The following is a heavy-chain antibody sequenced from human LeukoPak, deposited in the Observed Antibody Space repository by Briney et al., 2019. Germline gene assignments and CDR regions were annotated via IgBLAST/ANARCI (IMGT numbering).Heavy chain of an antibody. CDR3: ARGSSSGWYLPDY. CDR1: GFTFSSYV. Sequence: GGSLRLSCAASGFTFSSYVMHWVRQAPGKGLEWVAVIWYDGSNKYYADSVKGRFTISRDNSQNTLYLQMNSLRAEDTAEYYCARGSSSGWYLPDYWGQGTLVTVSS. V-gene: IGHV3-33*01. D-gene: IGHD6-19*01. CDR2: IWYDGSNK. J-gene: IGHJ4*02.